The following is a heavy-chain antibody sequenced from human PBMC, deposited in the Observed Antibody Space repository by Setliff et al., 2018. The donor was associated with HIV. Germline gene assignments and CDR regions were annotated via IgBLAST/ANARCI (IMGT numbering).Heavy chain of an antibody. D-gene: IGHD3-9*01. CDR3: ASHQHNFTGYYYYYYYMAV. CDR1: GGSISTYY. Sequence: SETLSLTCTVSGGSISTYYLTWIRQPAGKGLEWIGRIFASGSTNYNPSLKSRVTMSVDTPKNQFSLKLSSVTAADTAVYYCASHQHNFTGYYYYYYYMAVWGRGTMVTVSS. J-gene: IGHJ6*03. V-gene: IGHV4-4*07. CDR2: IFASGST.